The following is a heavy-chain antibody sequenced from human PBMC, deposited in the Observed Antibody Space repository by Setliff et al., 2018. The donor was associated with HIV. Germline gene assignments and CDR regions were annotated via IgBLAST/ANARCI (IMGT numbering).Heavy chain of an antibody. Sequence: ASVKVSCKASGGTFSSYAISWVRQAPGQGLEWMGGIIPIFGTANYAQKFQGRVTITADESTSTAYMELSSLRSEDTAVYYCAREQHLGRYFDYWGQGTLVTVS. V-gene: IGHV1-69*13. J-gene: IGHJ4*02. CDR1: GGTFSSYA. D-gene: IGHD6-13*01. CDR3: AREQHLGRYFDY. CDR2: IIPIFGTA.